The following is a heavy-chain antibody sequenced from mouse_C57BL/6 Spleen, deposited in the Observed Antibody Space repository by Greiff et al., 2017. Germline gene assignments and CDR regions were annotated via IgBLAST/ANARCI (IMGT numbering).Heavy chain of an antibody. V-gene: IGHV1-15*01. J-gene: IGHJ1*03. CDR1: GYTFTDYE. CDR2: IDPETGGT. CDR3: TYYYGSFHWYFDV. Sequence: QVQLQQSGAELVRPGASVTLSCKASGYTFTDYEMHWVKQTPVHGLEWIGAIDPETGGTAYNQKFKGKAILTADKSSSTAYMELRSLTSEDSAVYYCTYYYGSFHWYFDVWGTGTTVTVSS. D-gene: IGHD1-1*01.